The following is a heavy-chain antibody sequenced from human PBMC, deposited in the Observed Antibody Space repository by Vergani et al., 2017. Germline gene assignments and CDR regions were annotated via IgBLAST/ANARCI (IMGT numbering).Heavy chain of an antibody. Sequence: QVQLQESGPGLVKPSQTLSLTCTVSGGSISSGDYYWSWIRKPPGKGLEWIGYISYSGSTYYNPSLKSRVTISVDTSKNQFSLRLSSVTAADTAVYYCARIYSSGWYGYYFDYWGQGTLVTVSS. CDR3: ARIYSSGWYGYYFDY. V-gene: IGHV4-30-4*08. CDR2: ISYSGST. D-gene: IGHD6-19*01. J-gene: IGHJ4*02. CDR1: GGSISSGDYY.